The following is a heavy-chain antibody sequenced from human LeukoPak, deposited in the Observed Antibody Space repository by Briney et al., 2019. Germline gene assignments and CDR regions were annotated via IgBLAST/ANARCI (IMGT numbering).Heavy chain of an antibody. CDR1: GGSFSCYY. CDR2: INHSGST. CDR3: ARGSMTTVTTTFDI. V-gene: IGHV4-34*01. Sequence: SETLSLTYAVDGGSFSCYYWSWIRPPPGKGLEWSGEINHSGSTNYNPSLKSRVTISGDTSKNQFSLKLSSVTAADTAVYYCARGSMTTVTTTFDIWGQGTMVTVSS. D-gene: IGHD4-17*01. J-gene: IGHJ3*02.